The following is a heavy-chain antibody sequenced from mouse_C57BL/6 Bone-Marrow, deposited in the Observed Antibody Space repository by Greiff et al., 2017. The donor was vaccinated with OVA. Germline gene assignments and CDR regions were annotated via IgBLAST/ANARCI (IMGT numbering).Heavy chain of an antibody. CDR2: INPNYGTT. V-gene: IGHV1-39*01. Sequence: EVQLQQSGPELVKPGASVKISCKASGYSFTDYNMNWVKQSNGKSLEWIGVINPNYGTTSYNQKFTGKATLTAEQSSSTAYMQLNSLTYEEYAVDNCTRGDDRSSWYFDVWGTGTTVTVSS. CDR3: TRGDDRSSWYFDV. CDR1: GYSFTDYN. D-gene: IGHD1-1*01. J-gene: IGHJ1*03.